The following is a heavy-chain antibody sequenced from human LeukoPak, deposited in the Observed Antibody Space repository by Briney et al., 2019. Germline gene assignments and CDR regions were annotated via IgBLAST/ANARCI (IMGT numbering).Heavy chain of an antibody. Sequence: GGSLRLSCAASGFTFSSYAMSWVRQAPGKGLEWASSISGSGPSTGYAGSVKGRFTISRDKSKNTLYLQMNSLKAEDTAVYYCARLPTFYYDSSHYYYDYWGQGTLVTVSS. CDR3: ARLPTFYYDSSHYYYDY. V-gene: IGHV3-23*01. CDR1: GFTFSSYA. J-gene: IGHJ4*02. CDR2: ISGSGPST. D-gene: IGHD3-22*01.